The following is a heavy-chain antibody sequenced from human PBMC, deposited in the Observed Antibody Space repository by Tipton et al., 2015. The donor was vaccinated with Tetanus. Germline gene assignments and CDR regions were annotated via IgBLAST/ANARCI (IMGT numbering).Heavy chain of an antibody. D-gene: IGHD2-15*01. J-gene: IGHJ3*02. V-gene: IGHV3-33*06. CDR3: AKEGCSRCNGDSRFDI. CDR2: IWSDGNTK. Sequence: SLRLSCATSGFTFSNTGFFWVRQAPGKGLECVALIWSDGNTKYNVDSVKGRFTISRDSSTNTVYLQMNSLRVEDTAIYYCAKEGCSRCNGDSRFDIWGQGTKSLSLQ. CDR1: GFTFSNTG.